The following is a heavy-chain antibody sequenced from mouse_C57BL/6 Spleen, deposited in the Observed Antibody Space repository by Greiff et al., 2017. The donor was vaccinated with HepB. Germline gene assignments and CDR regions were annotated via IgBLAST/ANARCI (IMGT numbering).Heavy chain of an antibody. CDR2: IHPNSGST. D-gene: IGHD2-4*01. J-gene: IGHJ4*01. Sequence: QVQLQQPGAELVKPGASVKLSCKASGYTFTSYWMHWVKQRPGQGLEWIGMIHPNSGSTNYNEKFKSKATLTVDKSSSTACMQLSSLTSEDSAVYYCAREENYDYDRGDYYAMDYWGQGTSVTVSS. V-gene: IGHV1-64*01. CDR1: GYTFTSYW. CDR3: AREENYDYDRGDYYAMDY.